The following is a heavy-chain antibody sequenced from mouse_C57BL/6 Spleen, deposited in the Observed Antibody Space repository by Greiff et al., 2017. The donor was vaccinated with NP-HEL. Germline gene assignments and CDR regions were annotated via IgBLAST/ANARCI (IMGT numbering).Heavy chain of an antibody. J-gene: IGHJ3*01. CDR1: GFTFSSYT. CDR3: ARLGYYGSSSPGFAY. CDR2: ISGGGGNT. D-gene: IGHD1-1*01. Sequence: EVKLMESGGGLVKPGGSLKLSCAASGFTFSSYTMSWVRQTPEKRLEWVATISGGGGNTYYPDSVKGRFTISRDNAKHTLYLQMSSLRSEDTALYYCARLGYYGSSSPGFAYWGQGTLVTVSA. V-gene: IGHV5-9*01.